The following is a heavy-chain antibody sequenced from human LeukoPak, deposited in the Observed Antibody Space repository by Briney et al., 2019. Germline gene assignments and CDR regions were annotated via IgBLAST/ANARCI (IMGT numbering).Heavy chain of an antibody. V-gene: IGHV3-30-3*01. Sequence: PGGSLRLSCAASGFTFSSYAMHWVRQAPGKGLEWVAVISYDGSNKYYADSVKGRFTISRDNSKNTLYLQMNSLRSDDTAVYYCARGVDRVAYYYDSSGYGAVDYWGQGTLVTVSS. CDR3: ARGVDRVAYYYDSSGYGAVDY. CDR2: ISYDGSNK. CDR1: GFTFSSYA. J-gene: IGHJ4*02. D-gene: IGHD3-22*01.